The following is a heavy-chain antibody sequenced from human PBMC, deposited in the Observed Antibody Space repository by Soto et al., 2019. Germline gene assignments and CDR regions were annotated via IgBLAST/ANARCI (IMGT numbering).Heavy chain of an antibody. CDR1: GFTFSSYA. J-gene: IGHJ6*04. CDR2: ISGSGGST. V-gene: IGHV3-23*01. D-gene: IGHD3-10*01. CDR3: AEVWFGELSTVDV. Sequence: EVQLLESGGGLVQPGGSLRLSCAASGFTFSSYAMSWVRQAPGKGLEWVSAISGSGGSTYYADSVKGRFTISRDNSKNTLYLQINSLRAEDTAVYYCAEVWFGELSTVDVWGKGTTVTVSS.